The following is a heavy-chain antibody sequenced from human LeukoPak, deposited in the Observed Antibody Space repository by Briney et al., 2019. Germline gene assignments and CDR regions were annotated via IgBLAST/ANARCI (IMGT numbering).Heavy chain of an antibody. CDR2: IYYSGST. Sequence: SETLSLTCTVSGGSISSGGYYWSWIRQHPGKGLEWIGYIYYSGSTYYNPSLKSRVTISVDTSKNQFSLKLSSVTAADTAVYYCARMLYYYDSSGYYEGDYWGQGTLVTVSS. CDR3: ARMLYYYDSSGYYEGDY. CDR1: GGSISSGGYY. D-gene: IGHD3-22*01. J-gene: IGHJ4*02. V-gene: IGHV4-31*03.